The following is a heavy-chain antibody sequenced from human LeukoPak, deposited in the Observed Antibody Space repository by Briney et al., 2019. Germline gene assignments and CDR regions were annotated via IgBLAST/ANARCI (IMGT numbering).Heavy chain of an antibody. D-gene: IGHD3-22*01. CDR2: INPSGGST. CDR1: GYSFTSYY. Sequence: ASVKVSCKTSGYSFTSYYIHWVRQAPGQGLEWMGMINPSGGSTNYAQTFQGRVTMARDMSTSTVYMELSSLRSEDTAVYYCARVHHYFDIAFDYWGQGTLVTVSS. CDR3: ARVHHYFDIAFDY. V-gene: IGHV1-46*01. J-gene: IGHJ4*02.